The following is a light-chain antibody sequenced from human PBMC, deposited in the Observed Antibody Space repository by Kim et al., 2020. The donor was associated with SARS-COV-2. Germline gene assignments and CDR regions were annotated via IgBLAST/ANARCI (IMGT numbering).Light chain of an antibody. CDR1: QSVSSSY. J-gene: IGKJ1*01. CDR2: GAS. CDR3: QQYGSSPQT. V-gene: IGKV3-20*01. Sequence: SPGEKATLSCRVSQSVSSSYLAWYQQKPDQAPRLLIYGASNWATGIPDRFSGSGSGTDFTLTISGVEPEDSAVYYCQQYGSSPQTFGQGTKVDIK.